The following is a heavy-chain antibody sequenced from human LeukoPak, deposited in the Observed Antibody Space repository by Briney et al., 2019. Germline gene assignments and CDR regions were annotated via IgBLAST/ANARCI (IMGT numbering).Heavy chain of an antibody. J-gene: IGHJ4*02. V-gene: IGHV4-31*03. CDR1: GGSISSGGYY. CDR3: ARLALRVTSTVVTPEGLDY. Sequence: SETLSLTCTVSGGSISSGGYYWRWLRQHPGTGLEWIGYIYYSGSTYYNPSLKSRVTISVDTSKNQFSLKLSSVTAADTAVYYCARLALRVTSTVVTPEGLDYWGQGTLVTVSS. CDR2: IYYSGST. D-gene: IGHD4-23*01.